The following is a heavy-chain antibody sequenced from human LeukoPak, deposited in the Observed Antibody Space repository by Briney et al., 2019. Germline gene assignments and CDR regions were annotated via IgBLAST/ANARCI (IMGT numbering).Heavy chain of an antibody. CDR3: ARGRVGATTHYYYGMDV. J-gene: IGHJ6*02. CDR2: ISYDGSNK. CDR1: GFTFSSYG. D-gene: IGHD1-26*01. V-gene: IGHV3-30*03. Sequence: GGSLRLSCAASGFTFSSYGMHWVRQAPGKGLEWVAVISYDGSNKYYADSVKGRFTISRDNSKNTLYLQMNSLRAEDTAVYYCARGRVGATTHYYYGMDVWGQGTTVTVSS.